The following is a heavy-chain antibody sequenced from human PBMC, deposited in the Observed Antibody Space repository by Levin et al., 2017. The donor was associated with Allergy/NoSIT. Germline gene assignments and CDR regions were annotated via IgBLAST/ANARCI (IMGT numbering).Heavy chain of an antibody. CDR1: GDSLSSYY. J-gene: IGHJ3*01. CDR2: IYYSGST. Sequence: SETLSLTCAVSGDSLSSYYWSWIRQRPGSGLEWIGYIYYSGSTTYNPSLKSRVTMSVDTSKNQFSLRLTSVATADTAVYFCARLQFPSTGQWLTFGTFDLWGQGTMVTVSS. CDR3: ARLQFPSTGQWLTFGTFDL. V-gene: IGHV4-59*01. D-gene: IGHD6-19*01.